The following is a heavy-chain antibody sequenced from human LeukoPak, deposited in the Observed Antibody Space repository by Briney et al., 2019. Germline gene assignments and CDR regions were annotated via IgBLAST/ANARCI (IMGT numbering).Heavy chain of an antibody. CDR2: IGSGGST. CDR3: ARSRGSSGRYYFDY. J-gene: IGHJ4*02. Sequence: PGGSLRLSCAASGFTFSSYAMSWVRQAPGKGLEWVAGIGSGGSTYCADSVKGRFTISRDNSKNTLYLQMNSLRAEDTAVYYCARSRGSSGRYYFDYWGQGTLVTVSS. CDR1: GFTFSSYA. V-gene: IGHV3-23*01. D-gene: IGHD6-19*01.